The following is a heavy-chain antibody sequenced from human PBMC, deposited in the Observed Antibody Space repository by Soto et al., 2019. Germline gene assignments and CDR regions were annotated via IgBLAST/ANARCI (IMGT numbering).Heavy chain of an antibody. Sequence: ASVKVSCKTSGYIFTSYAMHWVRQAPGQRLEWMGWINAGNGDTKYSQKFQGRVTITRDTSANTAFMELNSLRAEDTGVYYCVRGGSGWPFEYWGQGALVTVSS. J-gene: IGHJ4*02. D-gene: IGHD6-19*01. CDR3: VRGGSGWPFEY. V-gene: IGHV1-3*01. CDR2: INAGNGDT. CDR1: GYIFTSYA.